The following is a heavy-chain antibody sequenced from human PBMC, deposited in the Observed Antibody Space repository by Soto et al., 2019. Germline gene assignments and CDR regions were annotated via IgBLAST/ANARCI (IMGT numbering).Heavy chain of an antibody. CDR3: AGVRSGRDIPVAIYHFYYCMGV. D-gene: IGHD3-9*01. CDR2: IIPMSETP. V-gene: IGHV1-69*05. Sequence: SVKVSCKASGGSLSNYAISWLRQAPGQGLEWLGGIIPMSETPNYAQKFQGRVTITTDDSRVTGHMELTSLRSEDTAVYYCAGVRSGRDIPVAIYHFYYCMGVCRHLTTFTV. CDR1: GGSLSNYA. J-gene: IGHJ6*01.